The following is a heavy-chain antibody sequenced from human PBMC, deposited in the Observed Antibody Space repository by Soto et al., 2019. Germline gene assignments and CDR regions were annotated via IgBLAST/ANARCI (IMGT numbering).Heavy chain of an antibody. CDR3: ASGAGYSGSYTFSGMDV. Sequence: ASVKVSCKASGYTFTSYGISWVRQAPGQGLEWMGWISAYNGNTNYAQKLQGRVTMTTDTSTSTAYMELRSLRSDDTAVYYCASGAGYSGSYTFSGMDVWGQGTTVTVSS. J-gene: IGHJ6*02. D-gene: IGHD1-26*01. V-gene: IGHV1-18*04. CDR1: GYTFTSYG. CDR2: ISAYNGNT.